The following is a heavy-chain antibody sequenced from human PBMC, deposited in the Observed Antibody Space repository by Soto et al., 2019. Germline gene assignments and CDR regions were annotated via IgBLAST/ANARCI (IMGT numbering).Heavy chain of an antibody. Sequence: SETLSLTCTVSGDSISSYYWSWIRQPAGKGLEWIGRIYSSGSTNYNPSLKSRVSMSVDTSKNQSSLKLSSVTAADTAVYYCARDSQKVGTTRLYFGLWGRGTLVTVSS. CDR1: GDSISSYY. CDR2: IYSSGST. V-gene: IGHV4-4*07. CDR3: ARDSQKVGTTRLYFGL. D-gene: IGHD1-26*01. J-gene: IGHJ2*01.